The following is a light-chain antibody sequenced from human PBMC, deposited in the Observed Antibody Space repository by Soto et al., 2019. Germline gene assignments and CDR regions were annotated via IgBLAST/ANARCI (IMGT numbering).Light chain of an antibody. Sequence: QSALTQPPSASGSPGQSVTISCTGTKNDIGVYDFVSWYQHHPGKAPRLIIYEVVQRPSGVLDRFSGSKSGNMASLTVSGLQAADEADYFCKSYAGSNTYVFGSGTKLTVL. CDR2: EVV. J-gene: IGLJ1*01. V-gene: IGLV2-8*01. CDR3: KSYAGSNTYV. CDR1: KNDIGVYDF.